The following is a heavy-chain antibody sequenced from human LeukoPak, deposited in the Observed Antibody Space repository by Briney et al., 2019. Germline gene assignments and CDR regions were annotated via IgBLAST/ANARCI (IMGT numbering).Heavy chain of an antibody. CDR2: LYTSGST. CDR1: GGSISSFS. CDR3: ARLPSTMVRGKNYFDY. Sequence: SETLSLTCTVSGGSISSFSWIWIRQPAGKGLECLGRLYTSGSTNYNPSLKSRVTISVDTSKNQFSLKLSSVTAADTAVYYCARLPSTMVRGKNYFDYWGQGTLVTVSS. V-gene: IGHV4-4*07. D-gene: IGHD3-10*01. J-gene: IGHJ4*02.